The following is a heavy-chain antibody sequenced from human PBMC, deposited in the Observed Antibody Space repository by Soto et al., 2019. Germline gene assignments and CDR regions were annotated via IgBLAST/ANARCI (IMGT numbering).Heavy chain of an antibody. CDR3: ARHVKYSSSSFDY. J-gene: IGHJ4*02. Sequence: SETLSLTCTVSGGSISSYYWSWIRQPPGKGLEWIGYIYYSGSTNYNPSLKSLVTISVDTSKNRFSRKLGSVTAADTAVYYCARHVKYSSSSFDYWGQGTLVTVSS. CDR1: GGSISSYY. V-gene: IGHV4-59*08. D-gene: IGHD6-6*01. CDR2: IYYSGST.